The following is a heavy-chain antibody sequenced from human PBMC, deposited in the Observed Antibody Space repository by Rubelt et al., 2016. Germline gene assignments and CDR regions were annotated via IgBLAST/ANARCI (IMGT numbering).Heavy chain of an antibody. Sequence: QVQLVESGGGVVQPGGSLRLSCAASGFTFSSYGMHWVRQAPGKGLEWVAFIRYDGNDKNYPDSVKGRFTISRDNSKNTLYLQMNSLRAEDTAVYYCARDLQYYDTWGQGTLVTVSS. CDR3: ARDLQYYDT. CDR2: IRYDGNDK. V-gene: IGHV3-30*02. CDR1: GFTFSSYG. J-gene: IGHJ4*02.